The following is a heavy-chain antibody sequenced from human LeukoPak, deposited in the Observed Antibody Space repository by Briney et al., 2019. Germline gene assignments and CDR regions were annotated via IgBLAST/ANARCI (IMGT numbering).Heavy chain of an antibody. CDR1: GFTFSSYA. J-gene: IGHJ4*02. D-gene: IGHD6-6*01. Sequence: GGSLRLSCAASGFTFSSYAMHWVRQAPGKGLEWVAVISYDGSNKYYADSVKGRFTISRDNSKNTLYLQMNSMRAEDTAVYYCRLAARPDYWGQGTLVTVSS. CDR2: ISYDGSNK. V-gene: IGHV3-30-3*01. CDR3: RLAARPDY.